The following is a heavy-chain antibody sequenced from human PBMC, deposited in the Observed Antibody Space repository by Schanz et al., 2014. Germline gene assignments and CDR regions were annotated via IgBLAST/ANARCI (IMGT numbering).Heavy chain of an antibody. V-gene: IGHV3-30*03. CDR1: GFMFSSYG. CDR2: ISYDGSKK. D-gene: IGHD2-2*03. J-gene: IGHJ4*02. Sequence: VQLLESGGGLVQPGGSLRLSCAASGFMFSSYGMHWVRQAPGKGLEWVGVISYDGSKKSYADSVKGRFTISRDNSKNTLYLQMNSLRPEDTAVYYCARAGYSTSVSCSLFVSDYWGQGTLVTVSS. CDR3: ARAGYSTSVSCSLFVSDY.